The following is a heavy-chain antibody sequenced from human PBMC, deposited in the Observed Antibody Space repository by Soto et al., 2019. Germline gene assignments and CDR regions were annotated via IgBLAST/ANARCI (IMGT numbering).Heavy chain of an antibody. CDR3: ARGTYRISGSGSNWFDP. CDR1: GFTFSSYE. Sequence: PGGSLRLSCAASGFTFSSYEMNWVRQAPGKGLEGVLYISSSGSTRYYADSVKGRFTISRDNAKNSLYLQMNSLRAEDTAVYYCARGTYRISGSGSNWFDPWGQGTLVTVSS. V-gene: IGHV3-48*03. J-gene: IGHJ5*02. CDR2: ISSSGSTR. D-gene: IGHD2-15*01.